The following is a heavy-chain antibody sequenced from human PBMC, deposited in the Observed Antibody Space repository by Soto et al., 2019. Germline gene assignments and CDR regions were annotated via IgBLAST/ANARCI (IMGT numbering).Heavy chain of an antibody. J-gene: IGHJ6*02. CDR1: GFTLSSDG. CDR3: ARDQGICSSTSCYKKGVSSYYYGMDI. CDR2: IWYDGRQK. D-gene: IGHD2-2*02. V-gene: IGHV3-33*01. Sequence: SLRLSCAASGFTLSSDGKQRVRQAPGKGLEWGAVIWYDGRQKYYADSVKGRFTISRDNSKNTLYLQMNSLRAEDTGVYYCARDQGICSSTSCYKKGVSSYYYGMDIWGQGT.